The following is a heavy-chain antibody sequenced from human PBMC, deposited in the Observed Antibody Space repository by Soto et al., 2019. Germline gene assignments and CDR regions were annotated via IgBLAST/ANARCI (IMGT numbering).Heavy chain of an antibody. J-gene: IGHJ4*02. CDR3: ARDTPPFDY. V-gene: IGHV3-21*01. Sequence: EVQLVESGGGLVKPGGSLRLSCAASGFTFSSYSMNWVRQAPGKGLEWVSAISSDSSYIYYPDSAKGRFIISRDNAKNPQYLQMNSLRAEDTAVYYCARDTPPFDYWGQGALVTVSA. CDR2: ISSDSSYI. CDR1: GFTFSSYS.